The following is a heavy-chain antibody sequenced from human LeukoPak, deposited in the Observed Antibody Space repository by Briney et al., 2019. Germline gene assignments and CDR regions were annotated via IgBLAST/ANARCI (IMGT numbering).Heavy chain of an antibody. D-gene: IGHD1-14*01. CDR3: VKDRGNHVTDY. CDR1: GGSISSSSYY. J-gene: IGHJ4*02. Sequence: PSETLSLTCTVSGGSISSSSYYWGWIRQPPGKGLEWIGSIYYSGSTSYNASLRSRVTMSVDTSKNQFSLKLSSLTAADTAVYYCVKDRGNHVTDYWGQGTLVTVSS. V-gene: IGHV4-39*07. CDR2: IYYSGST.